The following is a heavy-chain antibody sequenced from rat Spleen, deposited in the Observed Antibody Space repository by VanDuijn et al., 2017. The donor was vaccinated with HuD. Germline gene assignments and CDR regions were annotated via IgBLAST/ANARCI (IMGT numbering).Heavy chain of an antibody. CDR1: GLTFSGYG. V-gene: IGHV5-29*01. CDR2: ISYDGSKT. Sequence: EVQLVESGGGLVQPGRSLKLSCAVSGLTFSGYGMAWVRQAPTTGLEWVATISYDGSKTHYRDSVRGRFTISRDNAKTTLYLQMDSLRSEDTATYYCTRHEPNWFAYWGQGTLVTVSS. CDR3: TRHEPNWFAY. J-gene: IGHJ3*01.